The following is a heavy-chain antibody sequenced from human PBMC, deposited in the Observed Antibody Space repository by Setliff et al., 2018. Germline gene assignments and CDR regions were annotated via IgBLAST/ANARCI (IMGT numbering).Heavy chain of an antibody. J-gene: IGHJ5*02. D-gene: IGHD2-2*01. CDR3: ARGYCSSHSCFFAGWFDP. CDR1: GGSFSGYY. V-gene: IGHV4-34*01. CDR2: INHNGST. Sequence: SETLSLTCAVYGGSFSGYYWSWSRQPPGKGLEWIGEINHNGSTNYSPSLKSRVTISVDTSKNQFSLKLTSVTAADTAVYYCARGYCSSHSCFFAGWFDPWGQGSLVTVSS.